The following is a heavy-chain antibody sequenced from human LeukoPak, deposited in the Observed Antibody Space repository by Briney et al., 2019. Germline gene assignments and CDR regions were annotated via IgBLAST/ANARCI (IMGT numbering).Heavy chain of an antibody. J-gene: IGHJ5*02. Sequence: SETLSLTCTVSGGSISSSSYYWGWFRQPPGQGLEWIAYIYYNGFTQYTPSLRSRVTISGDTSKNQFSLKLSPVTAADTAVYYCARIGREPRPNWFDPWGQGTLVIVSS. D-gene: IGHD1-14*01. CDR3: ARIGREPRPNWFDP. CDR2: IYYNGFT. V-gene: IGHV4-39*07. CDR1: GGSISSSSYY.